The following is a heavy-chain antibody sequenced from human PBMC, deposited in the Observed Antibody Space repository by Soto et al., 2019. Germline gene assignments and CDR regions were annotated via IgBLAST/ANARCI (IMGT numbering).Heavy chain of an antibody. CDR2: IYPGDSDT. D-gene: IGHD5-12*01. V-gene: IGHV5-51*01. J-gene: IGHJ4*02. CDR3: ARKYSGYAY. CDR1: GYTFTSYW. Sequence: GESLKISCKASGYTFTSYWIAWVRQLPGKGLEWMGIIYPGDSDTRYSPSFQGQVTISVDKSINTAYLQWSSLKASDTAMYYCARKYSGYAYWGQGTLVTVSS.